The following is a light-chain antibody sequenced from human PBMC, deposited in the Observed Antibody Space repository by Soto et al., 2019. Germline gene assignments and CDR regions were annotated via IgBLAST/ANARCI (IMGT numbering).Light chain of an antibody. CDR1: QGISNY. CDR3: QKYNSAPQT. CDR2: AAS. V-gene: IGKV1-27*01. Sequence: DIQMTQSPSSLSASVGDRVTITCRASQGISNYLAWYQQKPGKVPKLLIYAASTLQFGVPSRFSGSGSGTDFTLTISSPQPEDVATYYCQKYNSAPQTFGQGTKVEIK. J-gene: IGKJ1*01.